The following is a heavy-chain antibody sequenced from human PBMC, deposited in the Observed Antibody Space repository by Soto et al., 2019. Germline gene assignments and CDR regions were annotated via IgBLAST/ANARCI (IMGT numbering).Heavy chain of an antibody. D-gene: IGHD2-21*02. Sequence: SVKVSCKASGLTFSSSTLTWVRQVPGQGPEWMGGIIPFFSSVNYAQKFQDRVTITADVSTSTTYMELRSLRSEDTAVYYCARGHQYGGNSDAFEFWG. V-gene: IGHV1-69*13. CDR1: GLTFSSST. CDR2: IIPFFSSV. CDR3: ARGHQYGGNSDAFEF. J-gene: IGHJ3*01.